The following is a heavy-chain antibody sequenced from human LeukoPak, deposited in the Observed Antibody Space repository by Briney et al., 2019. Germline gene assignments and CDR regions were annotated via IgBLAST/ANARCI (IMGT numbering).Heavy chain of an antibody. CDR2: MNPNSGNT. D-gene: IGHD6-6*01. CDR1: GYTFTSYD. J-gene: IGHJ4*02. V-gene: IGHV1-8*01. CDR3: ARGRADQHSSIAARPKKYYFDY. Sequence: ASVKVSCKASGYTFTSYDINWVRQATGQGLEWMGWMNPNSGNTGYAQKFQGRVTMTRNTSISTAYMGLSSLRSEDTAVYYCARGRADQHSSIAARPKKYYFDYWGQGTLVTVSS.